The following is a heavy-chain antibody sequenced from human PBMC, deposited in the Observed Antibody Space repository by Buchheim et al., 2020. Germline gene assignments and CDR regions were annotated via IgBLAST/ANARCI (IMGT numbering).Heavy chain of an antibody. J-gene: IGHJ4*02. D-gene: IGHD5-24*01. CDR3: AKTTGWLQFLGSYFDY. CDR1: GFTFSSYG. V-gene: IGHV3-30*18. Sequence: QVQLVESGGGVVQPGRSLRLSCAASGFTFSSYGMHWVRQAPGKGLEWVAVISYDGSNKYYADSVKGRFTISRDNSKNTLYLQMNSLRAEDTAVYYCAKTTGWLQFLGSYFDYWGQGTL. CDR2: ISYDGSNK.